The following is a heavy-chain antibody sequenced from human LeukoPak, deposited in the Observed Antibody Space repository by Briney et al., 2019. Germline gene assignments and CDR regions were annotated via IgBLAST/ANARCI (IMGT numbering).Heavy chain of an antibody. D-gene: IGHD2-2*01. Sequence: ASVKVSCKASGYTFTSYYMHWVRQAPGQGLEWMGIINPSGGSTSYAQKFQGRVTMTRDTSTSTVYMELSSLRSEDTAVYYCATDPGGGVPASEFDYWGQGTLVTVSS. V-gene: IGHV1-46*01. CDR3: ATDPGGGVPASEFDY. CDR1: GYTFTSYY. J-gene: IGHJ4*02. CDR2: INPSGGST.